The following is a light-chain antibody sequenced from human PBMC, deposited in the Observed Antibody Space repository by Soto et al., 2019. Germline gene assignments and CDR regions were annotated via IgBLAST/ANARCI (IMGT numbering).Light chain of an antibody. CDR3: QQYESYPWT. CDR2: QAS. V-gene: IGKV1-5*03. J-gene: IGKJ1*01. CDR1: QSISTW. Sequence: DIQMTQFPSTLSASVGDRVIITCRARQSISTWLAWYQQKPGKAPNLLIYQASNLQSGVPSRFSGSGSGTEFTLTISSLQPDDFATYYCQQYESYPWTYGQGTKVEIK.